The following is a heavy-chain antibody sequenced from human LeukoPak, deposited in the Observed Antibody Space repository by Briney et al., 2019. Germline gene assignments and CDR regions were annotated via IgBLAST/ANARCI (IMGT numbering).Heavy chain of an antibody. CDR2: VYYSGST. J-gene: IGHJ6*02. CDR3: ARDRIAWGMDV. Sequence: PSETLSLTCTVSGGSINSYYWSWIRRPPGKGLEWMGNVYYSGSTKYTPSLKSRVTISVDTSKNQFSLKLSSVTAADTAMYYCARDRIAWGMDVWGQGTTVTVSS. CDR1: GGSINSYY. D-gene: IGHD3-3*02. V-gene: IGHV4-59*01.